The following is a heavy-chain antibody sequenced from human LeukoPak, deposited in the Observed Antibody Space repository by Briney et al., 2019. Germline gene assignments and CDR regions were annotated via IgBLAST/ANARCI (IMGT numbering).Heavy chain of an antibody. CDR2: IIPIFGTA. J-gene: IGHJ4*02. CDR3: AIDGIVGATTEAAYDY. CDR1: GGTFSSYA. D-gene: IGHD1-26*01. V-gene: IGHV1-69*13. Sequence: ASVKVSCKASGGTFSSYAISWVRQAPVQGLEWMGGIIPIFGTANYAQKFQGRVTITADESTSTAYMELSSLRSEDTAVYYCAIDGIVGATTEAAYDYWGQGTLVTVSS.